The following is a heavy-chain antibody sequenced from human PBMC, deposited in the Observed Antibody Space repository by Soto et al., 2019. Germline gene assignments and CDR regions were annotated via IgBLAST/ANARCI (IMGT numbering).Heavy chain of an antibody. J-gene: IGHJ4*02. V-gene: IGHV1-69*01. CDR3: AIGTRTSWTCDY. D-gene: IGHD2-2*01. Sequence: QVQVVQSGAEVKKPGSSVKVSCKASGGTFSNYAISWVRQAPGHGLEWVGGIIPLTETPVYAQTVQGRLTITEDEITSAAYMELSSLRYDDTAVYYCAIGTRTSWTCDYWGQGTLVTVSS. CDR2: IIPLTETP. CDR1: GGTFSNYA.